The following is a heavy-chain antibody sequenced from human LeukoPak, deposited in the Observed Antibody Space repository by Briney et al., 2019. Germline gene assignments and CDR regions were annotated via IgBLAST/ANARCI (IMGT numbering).Heavy chain of an antibody. Sequence: PGGSLRLSCAASGFTFSSYSMNWVRQAPGKGLEWVSSISSSSSYIYYADSVKGRFTISRDNAKNSLYLQMNSLRAEDTAVYYCARGPLVGANRRDYGTDVWGQGTTVTVSS. J-gene: IGHJ6*02. V-gene: IGHV3-21*01. CDR3: ARGPLVGANRRDYGTDV. CDR1: GFTFSSYS. CDR2: ISSSSSYI. D-gene: IGHD1-26*01.